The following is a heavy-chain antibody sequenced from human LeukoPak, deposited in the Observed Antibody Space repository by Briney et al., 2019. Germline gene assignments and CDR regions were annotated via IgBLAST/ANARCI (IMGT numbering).Heavy chain of an antibody. CDR1: GFTFSSYG. CDR2: MRYDGSNK. J-gene: IGHJ6*03. V-gene: IGHV3-30*02. D-gene: IGHD1-26*01. Sequence: GGSLRLSCAASGFTFSSYGMHWVRQAPGKGLEWVAFMRYDGSNKYYADSVKGRFTISRDNSKNSLYLKMNSLRAEDTAVYYCAKGGGWEVQYYYYYMDVRGKGTTVTISS. CDR3: AKGGGWEVQYYYYYMDV.